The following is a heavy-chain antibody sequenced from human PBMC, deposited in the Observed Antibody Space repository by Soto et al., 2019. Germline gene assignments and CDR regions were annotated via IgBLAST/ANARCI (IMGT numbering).Heavy chain of an antibody. J-gene: IGHJ4*02. CDR1: GGSISSRTFW. V-gene: IGHV4-39*01. D-gene: IGHD4-4*01. CDR2: MYYSGSS. Sequence: QLQLQESGPGLVKPSETLSLTCSVSGGSISSRTFWWAWIRQPPGKGLEWIGDMYYSGSSYSSPSRKSRIPLSVDTSKNQLSLKLNSVTAADTAVYYCARHPRDDYNYGGSGIFDYWGQGTLVTVSS. CDR3: ARHPRDDYNYGGSGIFDY.